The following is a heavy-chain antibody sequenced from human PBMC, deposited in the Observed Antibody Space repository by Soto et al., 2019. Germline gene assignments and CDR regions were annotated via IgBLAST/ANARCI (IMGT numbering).Heavy chain of an antibody. CDR1: GGSISSYY. Sequence: QVQLQESGPGLVKPSETLSLTCTVSGGSISSYYWSWIRQPPGKGLEWIGYIYYSGSTNYNPSLKXRXTXSXXTAQNQSSLKLISVTAADNAEYSCARAYGGNCLDDWGQGTLVTVSS. CDR3: ARAYGGNCLDD. V-gene: IGHV4-59*01. D-gene: IGHD2-15*01. J-gene: IGHJ4*02. CDR2: IYYSGST.